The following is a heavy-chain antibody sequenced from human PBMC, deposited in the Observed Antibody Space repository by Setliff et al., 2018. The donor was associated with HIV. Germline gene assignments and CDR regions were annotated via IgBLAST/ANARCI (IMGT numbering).Heavy chain of an antibody. CDR1: GFSFSDYH. CDR2: ISSSSSPI. CDR3: ARILSSRGIIEAYYYAMDV. J-gene: IGHJ6*02. V-gene: IGHV3-48*04. D-gene: IGHD3-10*01. Sequence: PGGSLRLSCAASGFSFSDYHMNWVRQAPGKGLEWISFISSSSSPIYYADSVKGRFTISRDNAKNSLFLQMNSLRAEDTAMYYCARILSSRGIIEAYYYAMDVWGQGATVTVSS.